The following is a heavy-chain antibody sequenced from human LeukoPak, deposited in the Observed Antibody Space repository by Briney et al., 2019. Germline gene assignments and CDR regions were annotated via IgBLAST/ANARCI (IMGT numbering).Heavy chain of an antibody. CDR3: ARRNSGYDS. D-gene: IGHD5-12*01. J-gene: IGHJ4*02. CDR2: ISGSGDST. Sequence: GGSLRLSCAASGFTFSMYAVNWVRQAPGKGLEWVSTISGSGDSTYYADSVKGRFTISRDNSKDTLYLQMSSVRVDDTAVYYCARRNSGYDSWGQGTLVTVSS. V-gene: IGHV3-23*01. CDR1: GFTFSMYA.